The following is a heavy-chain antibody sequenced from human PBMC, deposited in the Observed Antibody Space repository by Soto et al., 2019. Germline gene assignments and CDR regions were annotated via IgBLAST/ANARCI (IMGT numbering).Heavy chain of an antibody. CDR3: ARLGMATVETYYFDY. J-gene: IGHJ4*02. CDR1: GYSFTSYW. V-gene: IGHV5-51*01. D-gene: IGHD5-12*01. Sequence: PGESLKISCKGPGYSFTSYWIGWVRQMPGKGLEWMGIIYPGDSDTRYSPSFQGQVTISADKSISTAYLQWSSLKASDTAMYYCARLGMATVETYYFDYWGQGTLVTVYS. CDR2: IYPGDSDT.